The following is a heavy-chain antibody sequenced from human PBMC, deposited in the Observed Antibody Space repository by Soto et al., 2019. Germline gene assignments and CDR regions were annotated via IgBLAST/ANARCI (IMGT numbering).Heavy chain of an antibody. CDR2: INAGNGNT. D-gene: IGHD2-15*01. J-gene: IGHJ6*03. CDR3: ARESLDCSGGSCYSRYTSYYYYYMDV. CDR1: GYTFTSYA. Sequence: ASVKVSCKASGYTFTSYAMHWVRQAPGQRLEWMGWINAGNGNTKYSQKFQGRVTITRDTSASTAYMELSSLRSEDTAVYYCARESLDCSGGSCYSRYTSYYYYYMDVWGKGTTVTVSS. V-gene: IGHV1-3*01.